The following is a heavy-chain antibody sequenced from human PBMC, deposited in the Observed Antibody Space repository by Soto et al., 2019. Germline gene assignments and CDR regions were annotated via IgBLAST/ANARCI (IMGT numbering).Heavy chain of an antibody. D-gene: IGHD6-19*01. CDR1: GFTFSSYG. CDR2: IWYDGSNK. J-gene: IGHJ4*02. V-gene: IGHV3-33*01. Sequence: QVQLVESGGGVVQPGRSLRLSCAASGFTFSSYGMHWVRQAPGKGLEWVAVIWYDGSNKYYADSVKGRFTISRDNSKNTLYLQMNSLRAEDTAVYYCARAPEPYSSGWSFDYWGQGTLVTVSS. CDR3: ARAPEPYSSGWSFDY.